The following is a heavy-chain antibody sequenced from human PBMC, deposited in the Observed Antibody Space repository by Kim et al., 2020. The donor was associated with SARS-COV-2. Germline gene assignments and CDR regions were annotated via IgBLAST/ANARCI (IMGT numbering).Heavy chain of an antibody. D-gene: IGHD5-12*01. V-gene: IGHV3-23*01. CDR2: ISGSGGST. CDR1: GFTFSSYA. CDR3: AKEVSGGGYDYVRQYNWFDP. J-gene: IGHJ5*02. Sequence: GGSLRLSCAASGFTFSSYAMSWVRQAPGKGLEWVSAISGSGGSTYYADSVKGRFTISRDNSKNTLYLQMNSLRAEDTAVYYCAKEVSGGGYDYVRQYNWFDPWGQGTLVTVSS.